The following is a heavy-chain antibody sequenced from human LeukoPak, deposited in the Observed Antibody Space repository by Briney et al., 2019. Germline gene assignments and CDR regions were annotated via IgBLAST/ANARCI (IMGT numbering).Heavy chain of an antibody. J-gene: IGHJ4*02. CDR3: TSALNLVLGELLGY. D-gene: IGHD3-16*01. Sequence: GGSHRLSCAASGFIFSKAWMAWVRQAPGKGLEWVGHIKTEAEDGTTDYAAPVKGRLTISRDDAKSTLYLQMNSLNTEDTAVYFCTSALNLVLGELLGYWGQGTLVTVSS. V-gene: IGHV3-15*01. CDR1: GFIFSKAW. CDR2: IKTEAEDGTT.